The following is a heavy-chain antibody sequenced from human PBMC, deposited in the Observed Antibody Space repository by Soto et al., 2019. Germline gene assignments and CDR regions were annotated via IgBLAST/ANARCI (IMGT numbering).Heavy chain of an antibody. D-gene: IGHD2-2*01. Sequence: LSLTCTVAGGSISSYYWSWIRQPAGKGLEWIGRIYTSVSTNYNPSLKSRVTMSVDTSKNQFSLKLSSVTAAHTAVYYFARETDIVVVPAAFLLCSMDDWGDVTSVTVSS. CDR3: ARETDIVVVPAAFLLCSMDD. J-gene: IGHJ6*01. V-gene: IGHV4-4*07. CDR1: GGSISSYY. CDR2: IYTSVST.